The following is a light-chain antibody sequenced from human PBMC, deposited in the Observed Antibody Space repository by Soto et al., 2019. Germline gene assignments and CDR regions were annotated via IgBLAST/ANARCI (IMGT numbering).Light chain of an antibody. CDR1: QSISSW. J-gene: IGKJ4*01. V-gene: IGKV1-5*01. CDR3: QQYNGYLVT. Sequence: DIQMTQSPSTLSASVGDRVTITCRASQSISSWLAWYQQKPGKAPKLLIYDASSLESGVPSRFSGSRSGTEFTLTISSLQPDDFGTYYCQQYNGYLVTFGGGTKVEIK. CDR2: DAS.